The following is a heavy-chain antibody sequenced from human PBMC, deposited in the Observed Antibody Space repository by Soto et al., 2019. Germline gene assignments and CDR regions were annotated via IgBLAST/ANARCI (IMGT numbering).Heavy chain of an antibody. CDR3: ARDLPPVYY. V-gene: IGHV1-18*01. CDR1: GYTFSSYH. J-gene: IGHJ4*02. CDR2: ISAYNGNT. Sequence: QIQLVQSGAEVKKPGASVKVSCKASGYTFSSYHITWVRQAPGQGLEWMGWISAYNGNTNYAQNLQGRVTMTTDPATSTADMELRSLRSDDTSVYYCARDLPPVYYWGQGTLVTVSS.